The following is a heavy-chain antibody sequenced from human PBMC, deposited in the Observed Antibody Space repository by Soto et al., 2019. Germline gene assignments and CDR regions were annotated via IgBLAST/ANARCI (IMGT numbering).Heavy chain of an antibody. J-gene: IGHJ6*02. V-gene: IGHV1-69*12. CDR3: ARETGEAGNYYGMDV. CDR1: GGTFSSYA. Sequence: QVQLVQSGAEVKKPGSSVKVSCKASGGTFSSYAISWVRQAPGQGLEWMGGIIPIFGTANYAQKFQGRVTITADEATSTDYMELGSLRSEGTAVYYCARETGEAGNYYGMDVWGQGTTVTVSS. CDR2: IIPIFGTA. D-gene: IGHD7-27*01.